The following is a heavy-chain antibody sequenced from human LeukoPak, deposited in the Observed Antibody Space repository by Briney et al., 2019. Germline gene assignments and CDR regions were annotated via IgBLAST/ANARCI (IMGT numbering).Heavy chain of an antibody. V-gene: IGHV3-21*01. D-gene: IGHD3-10*01. CDR1: GFIFSTYS. CDR2: IDTTSYT. J-gene: IGHJ4*02. CDR3: ATEGRGVHFDY. Sequence: GGSLRLSCAASGFIFSTYSMNWVRQAPGKGLEWVASIDTTSYTYHADSVKGRFTISRDNAKISLFPQMNSLRAEDTALYYCATEGRGVHFDYWGQGTLVTVSS.